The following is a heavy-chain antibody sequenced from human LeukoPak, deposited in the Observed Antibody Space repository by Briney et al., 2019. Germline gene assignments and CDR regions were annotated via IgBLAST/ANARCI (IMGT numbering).Heavy chain of an antibody. Sequence: SVKVSCKASGGTFSSYAISWVRQAPGQGLEWMGRIIPIFGTANYAQKFQGRVTITTDESTSTAYMELSSLRSEDTAVYYCARGGIQLWLANPSTKDNWFDHWGQGTLVTVSS. CDR1: GGTFSSYA. CDR2: IIPIFGTA. V-gene: IGHV1-69*05. J-gene: IGHJ5*02. CDR3: ARGGIQLWLANPSTKDNWFDH. D-gene: IGHD5-18*01.